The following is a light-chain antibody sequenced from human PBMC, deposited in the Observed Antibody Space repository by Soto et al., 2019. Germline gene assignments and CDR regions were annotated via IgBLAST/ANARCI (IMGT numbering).Light chain of an antibody. V-gene: IGKV1-5*01. CDR2: DAS. J-gene: IGKJ1*01. CDR1: QSISSW. CDR3: QQYNSYSWT. Sequence: DIQVTQSPSTLSSSVGDRVTITCRASQSISSWLAWYQQKPGKAPKLLIYDASSLESGVPSRFSGSGSGTEFTLTISSLQPDDFATYYCQQYNSYSWTFAQGTKVDIK.